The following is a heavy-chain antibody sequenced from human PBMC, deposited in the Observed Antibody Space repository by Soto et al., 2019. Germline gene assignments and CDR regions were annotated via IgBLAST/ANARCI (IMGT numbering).Heavy chain of an antibody. D-gene: IGHD3-16*02. V-gene: IGHV4-34*01. Sequence: QVQLQQWGAGLLKPSETLSLTCAVYGGSFSGYYWSWIRQHPGKGLEWIGEINHSGSTNYNPSLKSRVTISVDTSKNQFSLKLSSVTAADTAVYYCARSGGYDYIWGSYRTPFGYWGQGTLVTVSS. CDR2: INHSGST. CDR3: ARSGGYDYIWGSYRTPFGY. J-gene: IGHJ4*02. CDR1: GGSFSGYY.